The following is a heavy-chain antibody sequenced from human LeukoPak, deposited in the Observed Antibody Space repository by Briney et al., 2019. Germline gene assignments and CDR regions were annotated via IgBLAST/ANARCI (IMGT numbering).Heavy chain of an antibody. CDR2: IIPIFGTA. J-gene: IGHJ3*02. D-gene: IGHD6-13*01. CDR3: ARAHGIAAAADI. V-gene: IGHV1-69*05. CDR1: GGTFSSYA. Sequence: GASVKVSCKASGGTFSSYAISRVRQAPGQGLEWMGRIIPIFGTANYAQKFQGRVTITTDESTSTAYMELSSLRSEDTAVYYCARAHGIAAAADIWGQGTMVTVSS.